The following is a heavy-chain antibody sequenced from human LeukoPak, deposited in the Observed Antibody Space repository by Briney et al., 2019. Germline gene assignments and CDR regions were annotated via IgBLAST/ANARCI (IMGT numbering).Heavy chain of an antibody. Sequence: ASVKVSCKASGYTFTSYGISWVRQAPGQGLEWMGWISAYNGNTNYAQKLQGRVTMTTDTSTSTAYMELRSLRSDDTAVYYCAREASQVPHNNWFDPWGQGTLVTVSS. CDR1: GYTFTSYG. CDR3: AREASQVPHNNWFDP. J-gene: IGHJ5*02. V-gene: IGHV1-18*01. CDR2: ISAYNGNT.